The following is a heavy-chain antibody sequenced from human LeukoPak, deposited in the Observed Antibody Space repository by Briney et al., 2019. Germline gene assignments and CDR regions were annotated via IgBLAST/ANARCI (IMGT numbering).Heavy chain of an antibody. CDR3: ARPAIAAAGTWNWFDP. D-gene: IGHD6-13*01. J-gene: IGHJ5*02. V-gene: IGHV4-39*01. Sequence: SETLSLTCTDSGGSISSSSYYWGWIRQPPGKGLEWIGSIYYSGSTYYNPSLKSRVTISVDTSKNQFSLKLSSVTAADTAVYYCARPAIAAAGTWNWFDPWGQGTLVTVSS. CDR2: IYYSGST. CDR1: GGSISSSSYY.